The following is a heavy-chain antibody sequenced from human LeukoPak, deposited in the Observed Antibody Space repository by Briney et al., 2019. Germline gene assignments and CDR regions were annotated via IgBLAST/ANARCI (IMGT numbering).Heavy chain of an antibody. CDR2: IMKDGSIK. Sequence: GGSLRLSCVASGFTFSGYWMSWVRQAPGKGLEWVANIMKDGSIKKYVDSVKGRFTISRDNAKNSLYLQMNSLRAEDTAVYYCARDNLLLWFGESPRWFDPWGQGTLVTVSS. V-gene: IGHV3-7*01. CDR1: GFTFSGYW. J-gene: IGHJ5*02. CDR3: ARDNLLLWFGESPRWFDP. D-gene: IGHD3-10*01.